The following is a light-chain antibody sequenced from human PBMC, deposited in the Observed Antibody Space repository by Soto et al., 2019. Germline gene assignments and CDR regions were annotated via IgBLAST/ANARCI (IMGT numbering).Light chain of an antibody. CDR1: QSVSIY. Sequence: EIGLTQSPATLSLYPGERATLSCRDRQSVSIYLAWYQQKPGQAPRLLIYDASNRATGIPARFSGSGSGTDFTLTISSLEPEDFAVYYCQQRSNWPPYTFGQGTKLEIK. V-gene: IGKV3-11*01. CDR2: DAS. CDR3: QQRSNWPPYT. J-gene: IGKJ2*01.